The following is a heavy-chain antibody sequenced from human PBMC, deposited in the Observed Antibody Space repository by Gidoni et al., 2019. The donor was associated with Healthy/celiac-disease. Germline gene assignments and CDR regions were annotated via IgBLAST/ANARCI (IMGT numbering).Heavy chain of an antibody. CDR3: TTDRAAAGYYYYYGMDV. CDR1: GFTFSNAW. V-gene: IGHV3-15*01. J-gene: IGHJ6*02. Sequence: EVQLVESGGGLVKPGGSLRLSCAASGFTFSNAWMSWVRQAPGKGLGWVGRIKSKTDGGTTDYAAPVKGRFTISRDDSKNTLYLQMNSLKTEDTAVYYCTTDRAAAGYYYYYGMDVWGQGTTVTVSS. D-gene: IGHD6-13*01. CDR2: IKSKTDGGTT.